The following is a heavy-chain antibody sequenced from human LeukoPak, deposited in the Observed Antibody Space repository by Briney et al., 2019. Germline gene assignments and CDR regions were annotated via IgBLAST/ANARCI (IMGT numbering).Heavy chain of an antibody. CDR1: GGTFISYA. Sequence: ASVKVSCKASGGTFISYAISWVGQAPGQGREWRGGIIPIFGTANNAQKLQGRVTITADESTSTAYMELSSLRSEDTAVYYCAGGYYLNWFDPWGQGTLVTVSS. D-gene: IGHD3-10*01. CDR2: IIPIFGTA. CDR3: AGGYYLNWFDP. J-gene: IGHJ5*02. V-gene: IGHV1-69*13.